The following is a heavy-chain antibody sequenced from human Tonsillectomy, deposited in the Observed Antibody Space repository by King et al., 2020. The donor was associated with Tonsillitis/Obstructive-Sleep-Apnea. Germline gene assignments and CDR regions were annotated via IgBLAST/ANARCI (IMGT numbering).Heavy chain of an antibody. CDR1: GGSISSYY. V-gene: IGHV4-59*08. Sequence: VQLQESGPRLVKPSETLFLTCTVSGGSISSYYWSWIRQPPGKGLEWIGYIYYSGSTNYNPSLKSRVTISVDTSKNQFSLKLSSVTAADTAVYYCARRGELDAFDIWGQGTMVTVSS. CDR2: IYYSGST. D-gene: IGHD1-26*01. J-gene: IGHJ3*02. CDR3: ARRGELDAFDI.